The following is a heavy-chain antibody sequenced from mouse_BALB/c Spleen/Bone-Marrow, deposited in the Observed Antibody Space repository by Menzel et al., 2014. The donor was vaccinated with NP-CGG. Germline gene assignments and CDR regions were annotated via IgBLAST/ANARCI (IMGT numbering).Heavy chain of an antibody. CDR1: AYSITSGYG. V-gene: IGHV3-1*02. CDR3: ARETAIVADFDY. Sequence: EVQGVESGPDLVKPSQSVSLTCTVTAYSITSGYGWHWIQQFPGNRLEWMAYIXYSGNTDYNPSFKSRISITRDTSKTQFFLQLNSVTTEDTATYYCARETAIVADFDYWAKAPLSQSPQ. D-gene: IGHD1-1*01. J-gene: IGHJ2*01. CDR2: IXYSGNT.